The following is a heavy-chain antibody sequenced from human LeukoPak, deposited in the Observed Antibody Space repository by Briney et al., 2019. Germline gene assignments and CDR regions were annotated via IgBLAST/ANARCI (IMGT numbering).Heavy chain of an antibody. CDR1: GFIFTTSA. V-gene: IGHV3-23*01. J-gene: IGHJ6*03. CDR3: AKERRSSMDV. CDR2: ISSGGGST. D-gene: IGHD6-6*01. Sequence: GGSLRLSCEASGFIFTTSAISWVCQAPGKVLEWVSFISSGGGSTYHSDSVRGRFTISRDNSNNTVSLYMHSLRAEDTAIYYCAKERRSSMDVWGNGTTVTVSS.